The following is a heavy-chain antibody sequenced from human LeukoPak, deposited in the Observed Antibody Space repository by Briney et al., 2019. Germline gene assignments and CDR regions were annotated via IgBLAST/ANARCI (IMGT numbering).Heavy chain of an antibody. J-gene: IGHJ4*02. CDR3: TRVLVRTTDYYFDY. D-gene: IGHD4-11*01. V-gene: IGHV3-49*04. CDR2: IRTKAYGGTT. CDR1: GFTFGDYT. Sequence: PGGSLRLSCTGSGFTFGDYTMSWVRQAPGKGLEWVGLIRTKAYGGTTQYAASVKSKFTISRDDSKSIAYLQMNSLKTEDTAVYFCTRVLVRTTDYYFDYWGQGTLVTVSS.